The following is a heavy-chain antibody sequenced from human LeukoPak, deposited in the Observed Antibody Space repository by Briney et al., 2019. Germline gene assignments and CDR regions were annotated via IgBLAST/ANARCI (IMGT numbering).Heavy chain of an antibody. J-gene: IGHJ5*02. CDR1: GFTFSSYS. CDR3: ARGGYSYRNWFDP. CDR2: ISSSSSYI. V-gene: IGHV3-21*01. Sequence: GGSLRLSCAASGFTFSSYSMNWVRQAPGKGLEWVSSISSSSSYIYYADSVKGRFTISRDNAKNSLYLQMNSLRAEDTAVYYCARGGYSYRNWFDPWGQGTLVTVSS. D-gene: IGHD5-18*01.